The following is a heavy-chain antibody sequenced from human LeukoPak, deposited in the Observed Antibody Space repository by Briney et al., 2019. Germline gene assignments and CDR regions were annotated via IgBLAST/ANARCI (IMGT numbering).Heavy chain of an antibody. CDR2: ISGYNGNT. D-gene: IGHD3-22*01. CDR1: GYTFTNYA. J-gene: IGHJ4*02. CDR3: ARDPPGDPYDSSGYYDY. Sequence: ASVKVSCKASGYTFTNYAMHWVRQAPGQRLEWMGWISGYNGNTKYAQKVQGRVTMTTDKSTSTAYMELRSLRSDDTAVYFCARDPPGDPYDSSGYYDYWGQGTLVTVSS. V-gene: IGHV1-3*01.